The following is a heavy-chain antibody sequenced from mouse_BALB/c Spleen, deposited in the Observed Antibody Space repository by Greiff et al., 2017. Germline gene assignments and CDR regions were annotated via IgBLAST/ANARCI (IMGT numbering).Heavy chain of an antibody. J-gene: IGHJ4*01. V-gene: IGHV5-17*02. Sequence: EVQVVESGGGLVQPGGSRKLSCAASGFTFSSFGMHWVRQAPEKGLEWVAYISSGSSTIYYADTVKGRFTISRDNPKNTLFLQMTSLRSEDTAMYYCARWIYYSHYYAMDYWGQGTSVTVSS. CDR1: GFTFSSFG. D-gene: IGHD1-1*01. CDR3: ARWIYYSHYYAMDY. CDR2: ISSGSSTI.